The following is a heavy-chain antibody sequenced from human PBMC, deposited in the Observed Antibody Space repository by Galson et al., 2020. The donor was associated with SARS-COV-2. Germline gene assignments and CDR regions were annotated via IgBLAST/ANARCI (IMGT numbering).Heavy chain of an antibody. CDR2: ISYDGSNK. J-gene: IGHJ6*02. V-gene: IGHV3-30-3*01. Sequence: GESLRLSCAASGFTFSSYAMHWVRQAPGKGLEWVAVISYDGSNKYYADSVKGRFTISRDNSKNTLYLQMNSLRAEDTAVYYCARNFYYDFWSGNYYYGMDVWGQGTTVTVSS. CDR3: ARNFYYDFWSGNYYYGMDV. D-gene: IGHD3-3*01. CDR1: GFTFSSYA.